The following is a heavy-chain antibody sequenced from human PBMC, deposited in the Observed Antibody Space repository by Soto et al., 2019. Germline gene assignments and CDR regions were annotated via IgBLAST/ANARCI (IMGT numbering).Heavy chain of an antibody. Sequence: LSLTCTVSGGSISSGGYYWSWIRQHPGKGLEWIGYIYYSGSTYYNPSLKSRVTISVDTSKNQFSLKLSSVTAADTAVYYCARSIVVVPAATLAPVPNWFDPWGQGTLVTVSS. CDR2: IYYSGST. CDR1: GGSISSGGYY. J-gene: IGHJ5*02. V-gene: IGHV4-31*03. CDR3: ARSIVVVPAATLAPVPNWFDP. D-gene: IGHD2-2*01.